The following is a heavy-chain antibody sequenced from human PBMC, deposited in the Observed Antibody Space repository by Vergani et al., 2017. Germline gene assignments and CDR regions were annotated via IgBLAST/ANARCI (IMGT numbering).Heavy chain of an antibody. D-gene: IGHD3-10*01. Sequence: QLQLYKSGPGLVKPSETLSLTCTVSGDSISSGSFYWTWIRQPAGKGLEWIGRFHVGGTTHYNPSLKSRVSISLDTSTNQFSLTLRSVTAADTAVYFCVRDAPALTLIRGALRDWGQGSLVTVSS. V-gene: IGHV4-61*02. CDR2: FHVGGTT. CDR1: GDSISSGSFY. J-gene: IGHJ4*02. CDR3: VRDAPALTLIRGALRD.